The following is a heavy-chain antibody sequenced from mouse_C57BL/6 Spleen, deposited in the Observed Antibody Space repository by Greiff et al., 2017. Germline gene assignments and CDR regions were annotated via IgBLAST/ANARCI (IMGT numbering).Heavy chain of an antibody. D-gene: IGHD1-1*01. CDR1: GYTFTSYW. V-gene: IGHV1-64*01. Sequence: VQLQQPGAELVKPGASVKLSCKASGYTFTSYWMHWVKQRPGQGLEWIGMIHPNSGSTNYNEKFKSKATLTVDKSSSTAYMQLSSLTSEDSAVYYCARSPLYYGSSPYYFDYWGQGTTLTVSS. J-gene: IGHJ2*01. CDR3: ARSPLYYGSSPYYFDY. CDR2: IHPNSGST.